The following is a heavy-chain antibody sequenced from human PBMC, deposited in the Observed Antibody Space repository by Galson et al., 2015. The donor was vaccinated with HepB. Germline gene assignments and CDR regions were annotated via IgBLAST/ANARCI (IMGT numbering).Heavy chain of an antibody. CDR3: ARGGIAVAGGAFDI. D-gene: IGHD6-19*01. Sequence: SLRLSCAASGFTVSSNYMSWVRQAPGKGLEYVSAISSNGGSTYYANSVKGRFTISRDNSKNTLYLQMGSLRAEDMAVYYCARGGIAVAGGAFDIWGQGTMVTVSS. CDR2: ISSNGGST. V-gene: IGHV3-64*01. CDR1: GFTVSSNY. J-gene: IGHJ3*02.